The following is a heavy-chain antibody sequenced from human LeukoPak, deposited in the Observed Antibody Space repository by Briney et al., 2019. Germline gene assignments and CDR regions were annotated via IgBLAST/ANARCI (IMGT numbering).Heavy chain of an antibody. V-gene: IGHV3-74*01. D-gene: IGHD4-17*01. CDR1: GFTFSSYW. J-gene: IGHJ4*02. CDR2: INSDGIST. Sequence: PGGSLRLSCAASGFTFSSYWMHWVRQAPGKGLGWVSRINSDGISTSYADSVKGRFTISRDNAKNTLSLQMNSLRADDTAVYYCAKGGATVIDYWGQGTLVTVSS. CDR3: AKGGATVIDY.